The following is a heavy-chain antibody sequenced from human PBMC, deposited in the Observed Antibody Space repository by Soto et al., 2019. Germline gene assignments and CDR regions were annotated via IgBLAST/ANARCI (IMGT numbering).Heavy chain of an antibody. D-gene: IGHD3-22*01. CDR2: ISAYNGNT. CDR3: ARDDYRRYYDSREGAFDI. V-gene: IGHV1-18*01. CDR1: GYTFTSYG. Sequence: QVQLVQSGAEVKKPGASVKVSCKASGYTFTSYGISWVRQAPGQGLEWMGWISAYNGNTNYAQKLQGRVTMTTDTSTITAYMELRSMRSDDTAVYYCARDDYRRYYDSREGAFDIWGQGTMVTVSS. J-gene: IGHJ3*02.